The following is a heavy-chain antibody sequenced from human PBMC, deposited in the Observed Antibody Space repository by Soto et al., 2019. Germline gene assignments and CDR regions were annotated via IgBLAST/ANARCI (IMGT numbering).Heavy chain of an antibody. Sequence: APGRRREWGSYISSSSSYIYYADSVKGRFTISRDNAKNSLYLQMNSLRAEDTAVYYCARDRGTVTTYYYYGMDVWGQGTTVTVSS. V-gene: IGHV3-21*05. D-gene: IGHD4-17*01. J-gene: IGHJ6*02. CDR3: ARDRGTVTTYYYYGMDV. CDR2: ISSSSSYI.